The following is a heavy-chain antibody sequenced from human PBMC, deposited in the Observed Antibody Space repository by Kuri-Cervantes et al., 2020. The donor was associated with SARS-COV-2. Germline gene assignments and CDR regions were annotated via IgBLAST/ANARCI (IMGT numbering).Heavy chain of an antibody. J-gene: IGHJ5*02. V-gene: IGHV5-51*01. Sequence: KVSCKGSGYSFTSYWIGWVRQMPGKGLERMGIIYPGDSDTRYSPSFQGQVTISADKSISTAYLQWSSLKASDTAMYYCARHRGSGYDPQDNWFDPWGQGTLVTVSS. CDR3: ARHRGSGYDPQDNWFDP. CDR2: IYPGDSDT. CDR1: GYSFTSYW. D-gene: IGHD5-12*01.